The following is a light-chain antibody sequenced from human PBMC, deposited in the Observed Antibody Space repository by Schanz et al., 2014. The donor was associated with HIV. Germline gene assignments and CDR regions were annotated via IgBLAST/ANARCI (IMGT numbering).Light chain of an antibody. J-gene: IGKJ4*01. CDR2: AAS. CDR1: QSISTY. CDR3: QQRSKLLT. Sequence: DIQMTQSPSSLSASVGDRVTMTCRASQSISTYLNWYQQKPGKAPKLLIYAASTLQSGVPSRFSGSGSGTDFTLTISNLEPEDFAVYHCQQRSKLLTFGGGTRVEIK. V-gene: IGKV1-39*01.